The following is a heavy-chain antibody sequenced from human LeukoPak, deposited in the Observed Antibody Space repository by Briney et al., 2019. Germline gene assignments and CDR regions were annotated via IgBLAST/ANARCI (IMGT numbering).Heavy chain of an antibody. CDR1: GFTFSNYG. Sequence: GGSLRLSCAASGFTFSNYGMNWVRQAPGKGLEWISGIIGSGGITYYADSVKGRFTISRDNAKNTLYLQMNSLRAEDTAVYYCASDFWSGYYTPMGVNYWGQGTLVTVSS. CDR2: IIGSGGIT. J-gene: IGHJ4*02. V-gene: IGHV3-23*01. CDR3: ASDFWSGYYTPMGVNY. D-gene: IGHD3-3*01.